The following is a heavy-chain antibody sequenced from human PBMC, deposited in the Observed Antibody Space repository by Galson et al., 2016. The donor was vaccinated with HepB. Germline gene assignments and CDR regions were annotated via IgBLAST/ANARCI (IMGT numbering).Heavy chain of an antibody. Sequence: SVKVSCKASGYTFTTYAITWVRQAPGQGLEWMGWISAYNGNTNYAQKLQGRVTMTTDTSTSTAYMELRSLRSEDTAVYYCATTLVGTFDYWGQGTLVTVSS. D-gene: IGHD4-23*01. CDR3: ATTLVGTFDY. CDR1: GYTFTTYA. V-gene: IGHV1-18*04. J-gene: IGHJ4*02. CDR2: ISAYNGNT.